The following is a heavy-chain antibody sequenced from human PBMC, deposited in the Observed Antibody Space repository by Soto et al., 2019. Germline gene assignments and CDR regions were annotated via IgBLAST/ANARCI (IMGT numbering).Heavy chain of an antibody. Sequence: ASVKVSCKASGYTFTSYGISWVRQAPGQGLEWMGWISAYNGNTNYAQKLQGRVTMTTDTSTSTAYMELRSLRSDDTAVYYCARDVGYYYDSSGYSYFEYWGQGTLVSVSS. CDR2: ISAYNGNT. D-gene: IGHD3-22*01. J-gene: IGHJ4*02. CDR1: GYTFTSYG. V-gene: IGHV1-18*04. CDR3: ARDVGYYYDSSGYSYFEY.